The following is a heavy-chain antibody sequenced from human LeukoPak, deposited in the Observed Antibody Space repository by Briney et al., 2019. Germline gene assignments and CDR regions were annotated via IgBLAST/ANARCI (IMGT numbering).Heavy chain of an antibody. Sequence: SETLSLTCTVSGYSISSGYYWGWIRQPPGKGLEWIGSIYHSGSAYYNPSLKSRVTISVDTSKNQFSLKLTSVTVADTAMYYCARVGGAYCNSTSCYSNAFDIWGQGTMVSVSS. V-gene: IGHV4-38-2*02. CDR2: IYHSGSA. D-gene: IGHD2-2*02. CDR1: GYSISSGYY. CDR3: ARVGGAYCNSTSCYSNAFDI. J-gene: IGHJ3*02.